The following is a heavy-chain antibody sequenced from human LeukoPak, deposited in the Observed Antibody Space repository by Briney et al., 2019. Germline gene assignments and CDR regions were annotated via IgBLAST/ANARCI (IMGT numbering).Heavy chain of an antibody. CDR1: GFTFSDYY. CDR2: ISSSGSTI. CDR3: ARDPAVAGFSGWFDP. V-gene: IGHV3-11*01. Sequence: GGSLRLSCAASGFTFSDYYMSWIRQAPGKGLEWVSYISSSGSTIYYADSEKGRFTISRDNAKNSLYLQMNSLRAEDTAVYYCARDPAVAGFSGWFDPWGQGTLVTVSS. J-gene: IGHJ5*02. D-gene: IGHD6-19*01.